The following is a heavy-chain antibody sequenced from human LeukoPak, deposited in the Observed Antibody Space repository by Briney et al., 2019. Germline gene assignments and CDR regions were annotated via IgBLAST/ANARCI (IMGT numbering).Heavy chain of an antibody. Sequence: GRSLRLSCTASGFTFGDYAMSWFRQAPGKGLEWVGFIRSKAYGGTTEYAASVKGRFTISRDDSKSIAYLQMNSLKTGDTAVYYCTRRFPFDIVVVVASDRPRIAFDIWGQGTMVTVSS. D-gene: IGHD2-15*01. V-gene: IGHV3-49*03. CDR3: TRRFPFDIVVVVASDRPRIAFDI. CDR1: GFTFGDYA. CDR2: IRSKAYGGTT. J-gene: IGHJ3*02.